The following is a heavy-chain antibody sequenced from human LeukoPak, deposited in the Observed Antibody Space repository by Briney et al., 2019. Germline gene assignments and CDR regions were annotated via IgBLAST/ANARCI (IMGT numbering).Heavy chain of an antibody. D-gene: IGHD2/OR15-2a*01. CDR3: ARAQGDRYLLSLCYYYMDV. CDR1: GFTISSNY. V-gene: IGHV3-53*01. J-gene: IGHJ6*03. Sequence: GGSLRLSCAASGFTISSNYMSWVRPAPGQGLEWVSVIFSGGSTYYADSVKGRFTISRDNVNNSLVLQMDGLTADDTAVYFCARAQGDRYLLSLCYYYMDVWSEGTTVTVSS. CDR2: IFSGGST.